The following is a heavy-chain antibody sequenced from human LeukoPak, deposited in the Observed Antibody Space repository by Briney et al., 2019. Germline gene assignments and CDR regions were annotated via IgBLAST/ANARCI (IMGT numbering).Heavy chain of an antibody. J-gene: IGHJ4*02. Sequence: ASVKVSCKASGYTFTSYGISWVRQAPGQGLEWMGWISAYNGNTNYAQKLQGRVTMTTGTSTSTAYMELRSLRSDDTAVYYCARDPTPSTVTTKGLHFDYWGQGTLVTVSS. CDR3: ARDPTPSTVTTKGLHFDY. D-gene: IGHD4-17*01. CDR1: GYTFTSYG. CDR2: ISAYNGNT. V-gene: IGHV1-18*01.